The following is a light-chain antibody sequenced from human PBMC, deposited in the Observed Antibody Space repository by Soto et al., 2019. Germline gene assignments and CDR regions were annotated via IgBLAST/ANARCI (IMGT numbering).Light chain of an antibody. CDR3: CSFAVDNGLV. J-gene: IGLJ2*01. CDR2: EAT. V-gene: IGLV2-23*01. Sequence: QSVLTQPASVSGSPGQSITISCTGTTSDVGAYNVVSWFQQHPGKAPKLIIYEATKRPSGVSNRFSGSKSGNTASLTISGLQAEDEADYYCCSFAVDNGLVFGGGTKLTVL. CDR1: TSDVGAYNV.